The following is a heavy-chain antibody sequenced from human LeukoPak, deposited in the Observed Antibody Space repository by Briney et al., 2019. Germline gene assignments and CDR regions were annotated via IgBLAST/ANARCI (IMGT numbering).Heavy chain of an antibody. CDR3: ARVDGYNFN. V-gene: IGHV3-66*01. D-gene: IGHD5-24*01. CDR2: IYSGGST. CDR1: GCTVSRNY. Sequence: AGGCLRLSCAASGCTVSRNYMSWVRQAPGKGLEWVSVIYSGGSTYYADSVKGRFTISRDNSKNTLYLQMNSPRAEDTAVYYCARVDGYNFNWGQGTLGTVSS. J-gene: IGHJ4*02.